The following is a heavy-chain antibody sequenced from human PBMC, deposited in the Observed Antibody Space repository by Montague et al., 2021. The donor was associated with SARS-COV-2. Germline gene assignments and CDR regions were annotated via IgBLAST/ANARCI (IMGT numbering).Heavy chain of an antibody. CDR3: VRPGGSESHWFDR. CDR2: VYYNGNT. Sequence: SETLSLTCTVSGGSIGSHYWSWIRLPPGKGLEWIGSVYYNGNTNYNPSLKSRVTISLDTSENQISLNLDSVTAADTAVYYCVRPGGSESHWFDRWGQGTLVTVSS. CDR1: GGSIGSHY. V-gene: IGHV4-59*08. J-gene: IGHJ5*02. D-gene: IGHD3-10*01.